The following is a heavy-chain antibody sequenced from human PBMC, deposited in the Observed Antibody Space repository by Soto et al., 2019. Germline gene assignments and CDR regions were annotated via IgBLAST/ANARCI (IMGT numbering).Heavy chain of an antibody. D-gene: IGHD6-19*01. V-gene: IGHV3-23*01. CDR2: ISGSGGST. CDR3: AKGSSGWYERFDY. CDR1: GFTFSSYA. J-gene: IGHJ4*02. Sequence: EVQLLESGGGLVQPGGSLRLSCAASGFTFSSYAMSWVRQPPGKGWGWVSAISGSGGSTYYADSVKGRFTISRDNSKNTLYLQMNSLRAEDTAVYYCAKGSSGWYERFDYWGQGTLVTVSS.